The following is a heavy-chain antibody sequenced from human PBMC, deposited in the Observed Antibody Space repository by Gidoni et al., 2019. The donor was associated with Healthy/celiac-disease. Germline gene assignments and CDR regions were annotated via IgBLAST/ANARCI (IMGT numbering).Heavy chain of an antibody. CDR1: GFTCSTYA. V-gene: IGHV3-23*01. CDR3: AKAVVVIPSNQEFDP. Sequence: EVPLLESGGGLVQPGGSLRLSCAASGFTCSTYAMSWVRQAPGKGLEWVSAISGSGGSTYYADSVKGRFTISRDKSKNTLYLEMNSLRAEDTVVYYCAKAVVVIPSNQEFDPWGQGTLVTVSS. J-gene: IGHJ5*02. D-gene: IGHD3-22*01. CDR2: ISGSGGST.